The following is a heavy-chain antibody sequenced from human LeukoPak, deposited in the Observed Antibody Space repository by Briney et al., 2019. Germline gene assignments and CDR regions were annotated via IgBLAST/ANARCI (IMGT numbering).Heavy chain of an antibody. CDR2: IYYSGSA. V-gene: IGHV4-39*07. J-gene: IGHJ4*02. Sequence: SETLSLTCTVSGGSISSSSYYWGWIRQPPGKGLEWIGSIYYSGSAYYNPSLKSRVTISVDTSKNQFSLKLSSVTAADTAVYYCARNLGDPYDYWGQGTLVTVSS. CDR3: ARNLGDPYDY. D-gene: IGHD2-21*02. CDR1: GGSISSSSYY.